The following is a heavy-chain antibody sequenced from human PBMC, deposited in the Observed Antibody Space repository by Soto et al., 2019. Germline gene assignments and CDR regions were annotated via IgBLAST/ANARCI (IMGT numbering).Heavy chain of an antibody. D-gene: IGHD5-12*01. J-gene: IGHJ4*02. CDR2: IYWDDDK. CDR3: AHIDPEIVTVGGHGGFDY. CDR1: GFSLTSGVG. Sequence: QITLKESGPTLVRPPQTLTLTCTFSGFSLTSGVGVGWIRQPPGKALEWLALIYWDDDKRYSPSLKNRLTITMDTSKNQVVLTMTDVVPVDTATYFCAHIDPEIVTVGGHGGFDYLGQGTLVTVSS. V-gene: IGHV2-5*02.